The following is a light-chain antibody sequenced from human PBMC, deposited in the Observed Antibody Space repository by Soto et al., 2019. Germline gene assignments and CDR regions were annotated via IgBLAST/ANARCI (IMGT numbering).Light chain of an antibody. CDR1: SIGSKS. CDR3: QVWETSSGHQAI. V-gene: IGLV3-21*01. Sequence: ELTQPPSVSVAPGKTATITCGGNSIGSKSVHWYQQMPGQAPVLVISYDSDRPSGIPERFSGSNSGNTATLTISRVEPGDEADYYCQVWETSSGHQAIFGAGTKLTVL. CDR2: YDS. J-gene: IGLJ2*01.